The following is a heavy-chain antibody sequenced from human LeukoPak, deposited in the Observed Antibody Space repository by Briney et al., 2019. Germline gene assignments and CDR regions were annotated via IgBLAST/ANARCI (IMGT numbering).Heavy chain of an antibody. CDR1: GFTFSSYA. Sequence: SGGSLRLSCAASGFTFSSYAMHWVRQAPGKGLEWVAVISYDGSNKYYADSVKGRFTISRDNSKNTLYLQMNSLRAEDTAVYYCARDSYDFWSGYLDYWGQGTLVTVSS. CDR3: ARDSYDFWSGYLDY. CDR2: ISYDGSNK. V-gene: IGHV3-30-3*01. J-gene: IGHJ4*02. D-gene: IGHD3-3*01.